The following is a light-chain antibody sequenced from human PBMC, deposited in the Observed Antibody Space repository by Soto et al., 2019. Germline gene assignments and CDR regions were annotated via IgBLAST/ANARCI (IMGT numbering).Light chain of an antibody. CDR3: QQFSSYPLT. CDR2: DAS. CDR1: QTVRNNY. V-gene: IGKV3-20*01. J-gene: IGKJ4*01. Sequence: EFVLTQSLGTLSLSPGERATLSCRASQTVRNNYLAWYQQKPGQAPRLLIYDASSRATGIPDRFSGGGSGTDFTLTISRLEPEDFAVYYCQQFSSYPLTVGGGTKVDSK.